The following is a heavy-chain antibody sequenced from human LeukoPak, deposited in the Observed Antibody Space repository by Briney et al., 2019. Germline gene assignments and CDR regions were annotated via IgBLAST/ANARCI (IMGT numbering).Heavy chain of an antibody. V-gene: IGHV1-2*02. Sequence: ASLTVSCKPSGYTFTNYYIHWVRHAPGQGPEWGGWSNPARAGTAFAPKLRGRVSTTWDSSITTAFMDVTSLRSTDTAIYYCARQLGNYYRAFDFWGQGTLVTVSS. D-gene: IGHD1-26*01. CDR1: GYTFTNYY. J-gene: IGHJ4*02. CDR2: SNPARAGT. CDR3: ARQLGNYYRAFDF.